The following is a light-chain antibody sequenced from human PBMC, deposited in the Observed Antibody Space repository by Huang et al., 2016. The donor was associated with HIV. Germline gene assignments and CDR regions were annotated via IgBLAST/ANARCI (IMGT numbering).Light chain of an antibody. CDR3: QQYDGLPPWT. Sequence: DIQMTQSPSSLSASIGDKVTITYQATQDIARFLNWYQQKPGQAPKLLIYDASTLQTGVPSRFSGSGSWTDFSFTISSLQPEDIATYYCQQYDGLPPWTFGQGTKVEIQ. J-gene: IGKJ1*01. V-gene: IGKV1-33*01. CDR2: DAS. CDR1: QDIARF.